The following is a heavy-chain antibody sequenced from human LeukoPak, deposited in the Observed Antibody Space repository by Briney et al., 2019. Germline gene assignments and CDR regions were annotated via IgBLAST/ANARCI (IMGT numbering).Heavy chain of an antibody. Sequence: PSETLSLTCAVYGGSFGGYYWSWIRQPPGKGLEWIGEINHSGSTNYNPSLKSRVTISVDTSKNQFSLKLSSVTAADTAVYYCARGLLLHSIWGQGTMVTVSS. CDR3: ARGLLLHSI. CDR1: GGSFGGYY. V-gene: IGHV4-34*01. J-gene: IGHJ3*02. CDR2: INHSGST. D-gene: IGHD3-22*01.